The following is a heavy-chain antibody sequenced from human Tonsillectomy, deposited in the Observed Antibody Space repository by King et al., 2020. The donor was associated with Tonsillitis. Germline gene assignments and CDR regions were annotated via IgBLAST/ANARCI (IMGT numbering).Heavy chain of an antibody. V-gene: IGHV3-30*18. CDR3: AKDNGPTYYYHAGSLIDY. J-gene: IGHJ4*02. CDR2: ISYDGSNK. D-gene: IGHD3-10*01. Sequence: RQAPGKGLEWVAFISYDGSNKYYADSVKGRFTISRDNSNNTLFLQMDSLRTEDTALYYWAKDNGPTYYYHAGSLIDYCGQGPL.